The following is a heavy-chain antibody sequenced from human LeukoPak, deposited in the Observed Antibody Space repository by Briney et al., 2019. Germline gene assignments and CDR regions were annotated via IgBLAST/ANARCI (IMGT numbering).Heavy chain of an antibody. D-gene: IGHD4-17*01. V-gene: IGHV3-23*01. CDR3: AKLLAVTNSFDFNY. Sequence: GGSLRLSCAASGFTFSSSAMRWVREAPGKGLEWVSTISGSGSGGSTYYADSVKGRFTISRDNSKDTLYLQMNSMRAEDTAVYYCAKLLAVTNSFDFNYWGQGTLVTVSS. CDR1: GFTFSSSA. J-gene: IGHJ4*02. CDR2: ISGSGSGGST.